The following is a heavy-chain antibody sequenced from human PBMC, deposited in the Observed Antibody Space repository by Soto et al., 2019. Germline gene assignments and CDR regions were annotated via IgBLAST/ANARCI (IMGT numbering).Heavy chain of an antibody. Sequence: PGESLKTSRSASGYSLTSYWIAWVRHTPGQGLEWMGISSPGYSDTRYSPSFQGQVTISVDTSSGTAFLQWSSLKASDSAMYYCARRHTGSYFDVYSWFDPWGQGTQVTVSS. CDR2: SSPGYSDT. D-gene: IGHD1-26*01. CDR3: ARRHTGSYFDVYSWFDP. V-gene: IGHV5-51*01. J-gene: IGHJ5*02. CDR1: GYSLTSYW.